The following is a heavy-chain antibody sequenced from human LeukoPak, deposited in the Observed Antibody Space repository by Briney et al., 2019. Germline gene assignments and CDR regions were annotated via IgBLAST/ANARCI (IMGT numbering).Heavy chain of an antibody. Sequence: ASVKVSCKVSGYTLTELSMHWVRQAPGKGLEWMGGFDPEDGETIYAQKFQGRVTMTEDTSTDTAYMELSSLRSEDTAVYYCATGRLYYYDSSGLSFDYWGQGTLVTVSS. CDR1: GYTLTELS. V-gene: IGHV1-24*01. CDR3: ATGRLYYYDSSGLSFDY. D-gene: IGHD3-22*01. J-gene: IGHJ4*02. CDR2: FDPEDGET.